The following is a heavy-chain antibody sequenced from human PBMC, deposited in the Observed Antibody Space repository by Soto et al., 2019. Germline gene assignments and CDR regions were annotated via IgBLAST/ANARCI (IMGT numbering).Heavy chain of an antibody. CDR2: TYYRSKWYN. D-gene: IGHD6-6*01. Sequence: SQTLSLTCAISGDSVSSNSAAWNWIRQSPSRGLEWLGRTYYRSKWYNDYAVSVKSRITINPDTSKNQFSLQLNSVTPEDTAVYYCARGYSSSSKTGYYYYGMDVWGQGTTVTVSS. J-gene: IGHJ6*02. CDR1: GDSVSSNSAA. V-gene: IGHV6-1*01. CDR3: ARGYSSSSKTGYYYYGMDV.